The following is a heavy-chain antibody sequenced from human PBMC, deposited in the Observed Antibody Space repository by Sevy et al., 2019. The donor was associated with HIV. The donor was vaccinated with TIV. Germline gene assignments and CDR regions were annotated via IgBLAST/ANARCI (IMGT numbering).Heavy chain of an antibody. V-gene: IGHV3-30*18. Sequence: GGSLRLSCAASGFTFSSHGMHWVRQAPGKGLEWVAFISYDGSKKYYTDSVKGRFTISRDNSKNTVCLQMNSLRAEDTAVYSCAKLRSAFGPLDDWGQGTLVTVSS. CDR3: AKLRSAFGPLDD. D-gene: IGHD3-16*01. CDR2: ISYDGSKK. CDR1: GFTFSSHG. J-gene: IGHJ4*02.